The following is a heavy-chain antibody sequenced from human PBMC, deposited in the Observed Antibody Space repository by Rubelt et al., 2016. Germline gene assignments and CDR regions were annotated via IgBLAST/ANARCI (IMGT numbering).Heavy chain of an antibody. V-gene: IGHV3-43*02. CDR2: ISGDGGST. J-gene: IGHJ4*02. D-gene: IGHD1-7*01. CDR1: GFTFDDYA. CDR3: ARDWFTAQSITGTTPYFDY. Sequence: EVQLLESGGGLVQPGGSLRLSCAASGFTFDDYAMHWVRQAPGKGLEWVSLISGDGGSTYYADSVKGRFTSSRDNSKNSLYLQMNSLRDEDTAVYYCARDWFTAQSITGTTPYFDYWGQGTLVTVSS.